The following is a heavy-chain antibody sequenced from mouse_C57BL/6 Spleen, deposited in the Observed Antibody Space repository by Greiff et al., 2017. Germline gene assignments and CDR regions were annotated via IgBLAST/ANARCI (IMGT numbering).Heavy chain of an antibody. J-gene: IGHJ3*01. CDR3: TFYYYDVWFAY. CDR1: GYTFTDYE. Sequence: QVQLQQSGAELVRPGASVTLSCKASGYTFTDYEMHWVKQTPVHGLEWIGAIDPETGGTAYNQKFKGKAILTADKSSSTAYMELRSLTSEDSAVYYCTFYYYDVWFAYWGQGTLVTVSA. D-gene: IGHD2-4*01. CDR2: IDPETGGT. V-gene: IGHV1-15*01.